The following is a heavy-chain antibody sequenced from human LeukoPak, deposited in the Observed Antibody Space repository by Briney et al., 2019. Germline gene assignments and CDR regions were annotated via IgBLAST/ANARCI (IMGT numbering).Heavy chain of an antibody. V-gene: IGHV3-48*01. D-gene: IGHD3-3*01. CDR1: GFTFSSYS. CDR3: ARLRPLYYDFWSGKALAFDI. J-gene: IGHJ3*02. Sequence: PGGSLRLSCAASGFTFSSYSMNWVRQAPGKGLEWVSYISSSSSTIYYADSVKGRFTISRDNAKNSLYLQMNSLRAEDTAVYYCARLRPLYYDFWSGKALAFDIWGQGTMVTVSS. CDR2: ISSSSSTI.